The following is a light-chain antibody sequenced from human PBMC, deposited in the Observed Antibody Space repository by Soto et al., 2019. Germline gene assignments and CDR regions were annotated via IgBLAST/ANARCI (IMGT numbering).Light chain of an antibody. J-gene: IGLJ1*01. CDR2: EIN. V-gene: IGLV2-8*01. CDR3: CSYAGSSTYV. CDR1: SSDVGGYKY. Sequence: QSVLTQPPSASGSPGQSVTISCTGTSSDVGGYKYVSWYQQHPGKAPKLMIYEINKRPSGVPNRFSGSKSGNAASLTVSGLQAEDEADYYCCSYAGSSTYVFGTGTKLTVL.